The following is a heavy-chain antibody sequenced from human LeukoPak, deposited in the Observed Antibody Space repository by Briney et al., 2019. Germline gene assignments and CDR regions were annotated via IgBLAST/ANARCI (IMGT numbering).Heavy chain of an antibody. Sequence: VASVKVSCKASGGTFSSYAISWVRQAPGQGLEWMGRIIPIFGTANYAQKFQGRVTITTDESTSTPYMELSSLRSEDTAVYYCARDPTNRSGGSSWFDPWGQGTLVTVSS. V-gene: IGHV1-69*05. D-gene: IGHD2-15*01. CDR2: IIPIFGTA. CDR3: ARDPTNRSGGSSWFDP. CDR1: GGTFSSYA. J-gene: IGHJ5*02.